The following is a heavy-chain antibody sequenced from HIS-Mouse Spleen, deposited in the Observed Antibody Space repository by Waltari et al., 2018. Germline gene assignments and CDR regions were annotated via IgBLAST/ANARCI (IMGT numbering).Heavy chain of an antibody. CDR3: ARTGALDAFDI. D-gene: IGHD7-27*01. V-gene: IGHV1-2*02. J-gene: IGHJ3*02. CDR1: GYTFTGYY. Sequence: QVQLVQSGAEVKKPGASVKVSCKASGYTFTGYYMHWVRQAPGQGIEWMGWFNPKRGGTNYAQKLQGRVTMTRDTSISTAYMELSRLRSDDTAVYYCARTGALDAFDIWGQGTMVTVSS. CDR2: FNPKRGGT.